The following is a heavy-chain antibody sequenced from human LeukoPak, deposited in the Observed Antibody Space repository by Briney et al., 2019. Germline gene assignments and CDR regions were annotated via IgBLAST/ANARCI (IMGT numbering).Heavy chain of an antibody. J-gene: IGHJ4*02. CDR1: GYTLTELS. CDR2: FDPEDGET. Sequence: GASVKVSCKVSGYTLTELSMHWVRQAPGKGPEWXGGFDPEDGETIYAQKFQGRVTMTEDTSTDTAYMELSSLRSEDTAVYYCATLDIAVAGHFDYWGQGTLVTVSS. D-gene: IGHD6-19*01. V-gene: IGHV1-24*01. CDR3: ATLDIAVAGHFDY.